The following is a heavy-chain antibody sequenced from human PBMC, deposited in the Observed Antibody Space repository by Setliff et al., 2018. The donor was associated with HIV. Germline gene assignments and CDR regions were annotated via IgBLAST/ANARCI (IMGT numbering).Heavy chain of an antibody. D-gene: IGHD4-17*01. CDR2: MNPNSGNT. Sequence: ASVKVSCKASGYTFTTYDINWVRQATGQGLEWMGWMNPNSGNTGYAQKFQGRVTMTRHTSTSTAYMQLSSLRSEDTAVYYCARVIPDYGDYYFDYWGPGTLVTVSS. CDR1: GYTFTTYD. J-gene: IGHJ4*02. V-gene: IGHV1-8*02. CDR3: ARVIPDYGDYYFDY.